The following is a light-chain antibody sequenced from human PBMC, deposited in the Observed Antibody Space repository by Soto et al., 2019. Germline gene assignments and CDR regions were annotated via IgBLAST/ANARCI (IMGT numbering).Light chain of an antibody. J-gene: IGLJ1*01. CDR3: CSYAGSPRYV. CDR2: DVS. V-gene: IGLV2-11*01. Sequence: QSALTQPRSVSGSPGQSVTISCTGTSSDVGGYNYVSWYQQHPGKAPKVMIYDVSERPSGVPDRFSGSKSGNTASLTIAGLQADDEADYCCCSYAGSPRYVFGTGTKVTVL. CDR1: SSDVGGYNY.